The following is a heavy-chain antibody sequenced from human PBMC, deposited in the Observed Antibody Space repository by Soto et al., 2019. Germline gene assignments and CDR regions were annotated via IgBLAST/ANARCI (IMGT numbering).Heavy chain of an antibody. CDR2: ISGSGGST. J-gene: IGHJ4*02. Sequence: PGGSLRLSCAASGFIFTDYWMSWVRQAPGKGLEWVSAISGSGGSTYYADSVKGRFTISRDNSKNTLYLQMNSLRAEDTAVYYCAKDSSSWYIDYWGQGTLVTVSS. D-gene: IGHD6-13*01. CDR1: GFIFTDYW. V-gene: IGHV3-23*01. CDR3: AKDSSSWYIDY.